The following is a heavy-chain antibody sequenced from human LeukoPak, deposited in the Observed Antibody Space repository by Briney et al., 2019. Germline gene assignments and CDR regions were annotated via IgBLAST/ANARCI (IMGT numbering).Heavy chain of an antibody. J-gene: IGHJ4*02. D-gene: IGHD3-22*01. V-gene: IGHV1-69*05. CDR2: IIPIFGTA. Sequence: SVKVSCKASGGTFSSYAISWVRQAPGQGLEWMGRIIPIFGTANYAQKFQGRVTITTDESTSTAYMELSSLRSEDTAVYYCARDRSLYYDSSGYYVYWGQATLVTVSS. CDR1: GGTFSSYA. CDR3: ARDRSLYYDSSGYYVY.